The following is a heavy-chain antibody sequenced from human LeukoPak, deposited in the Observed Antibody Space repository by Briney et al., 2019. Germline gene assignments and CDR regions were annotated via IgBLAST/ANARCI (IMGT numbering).Heavy chain of an antibody. CDR1: GGSISSYY. CDR2: TNHSGST. D-gene: IGHD3-22*01. CDR3: ARHVPTYYYVSSGWYFDY. Sequence: SETLSLTCTVSGGSISSYYWSWIRQPPGRGLEWIGETNHSGSTNYNPSLKSRVTISVDTSKNQFSLKLSSVTAADTAVYYCARHVPTYYYVSSGWYFDYWGQGTLVTVSS. V-gene: IGHV4-34*01. J-gene: IGHJ4*02.